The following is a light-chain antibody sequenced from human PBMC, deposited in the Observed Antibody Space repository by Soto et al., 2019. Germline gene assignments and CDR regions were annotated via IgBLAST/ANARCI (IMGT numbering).Light chain of an antibody. CDR1: SGHSSYI. V-gene: IGLV4-60*02. J-gene: IGLJ3*02. CDR3: ETWDSNTRAV. CDR2: LDGSGSY. Sequence: QSVLTQSSSASASLGSSVKLTCTLSSGHSSYIIAWHQQQPGKAPRYLMKLDGSGSYNKGSGVPDRFSGSSSGADRYLTISNLQFEDEADYYCETWDSNTRAVFGGGTKLTVL.